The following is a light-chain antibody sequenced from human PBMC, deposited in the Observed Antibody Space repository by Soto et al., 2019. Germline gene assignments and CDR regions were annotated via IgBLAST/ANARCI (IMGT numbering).Light chain of an antibody. CDR2: DVS. CDR1: SSDVGGYNY. V-gene: IGLV2-14*03. J-gene: IGLJ1*01. Sequence: QSVLTQPASVSGSPGQSITISCTGTSSDVGGYNYVSWYQHHPGKAPKLMIYDVSNRPSGVSNRFSGSKSGNTASLTISGIQAEDEADYYCSSYTSSSTRVFGTGTKLTVL. CDR3: SSYTSSSTRV.